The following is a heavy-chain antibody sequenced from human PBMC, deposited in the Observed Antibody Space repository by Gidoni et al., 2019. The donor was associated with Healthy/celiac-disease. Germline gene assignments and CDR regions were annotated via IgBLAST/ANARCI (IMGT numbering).Heavy chain of an antibody. D-gene: IGHD6-13*01. CDR3: ARPPSGIAGAVEL. V-gene: IGHV3-7*03. CDR1: GFTFSSSW. J-gene: IGHJ3*01. CDR2: IKQDGSEK. Sequence: EVQLVESGGGLVQPGGSLRLSCAASGFTFSSSWMSWVRQAPGKGLEWVDNIKQDGSEKYYVDSVKGRFTISRDNAKNSLYLQMKSLRAEDTAVYYCARPPSGIAGAVELWGQGTMVTVSS.